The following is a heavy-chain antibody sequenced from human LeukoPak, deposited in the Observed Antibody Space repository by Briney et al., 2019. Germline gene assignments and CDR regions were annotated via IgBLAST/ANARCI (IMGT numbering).Heavy chain of an antibody. J-gene: IGHJ4*02. Sequence: AETLSLTCTVSGVSISSYHWRWLRQPPGKGLEWFGYIYYSGSTNYNPSLKSRLTISVDTSKNQFSLKLSSVTAADTAVYYGARHSYYNFWGQGTLVTVSS. CDR1: GVSISSYH. V-gene: IGHV4-59*08. D-gene: IGHD3-3*01. CDR2: IYYSGST. CDR3: ARHSYYNF.